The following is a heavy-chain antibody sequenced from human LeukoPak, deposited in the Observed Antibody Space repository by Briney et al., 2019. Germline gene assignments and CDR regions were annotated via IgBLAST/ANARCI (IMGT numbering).Heavy chain of an antibody. CDR2: ISYGGIDR. CDR3: ARESWSDSVAFDI. CDR1: GFNFSSYA. V-gene: IGHV3-30*04. D-gene: IGHD3-3*01. Sequence: GTSLRLSCAASGFNFSSYAMHWVRQAPAEGLEWVGLISYGGIDRSYADSVKGRFTISRDSSKRTLYLQMNSLRAEDTSMYYCARESWSDSVAFDIWGLGTMVIVSS. J-gene: IGHJ3*02.